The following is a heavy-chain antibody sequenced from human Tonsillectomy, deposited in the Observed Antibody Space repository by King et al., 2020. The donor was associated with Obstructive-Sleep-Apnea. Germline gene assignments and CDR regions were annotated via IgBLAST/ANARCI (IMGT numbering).Heavy chain of an antibody. J-gene: IGHJ3*02. D-gene: IGHD5-18*01. V-gene: IGHV4-34*01. CDR1: GGSFSGYY. Sequence: VQLQQWGAGLLKPSETLSLTCAVYGGSFSGYYWSWIRQPPGKGLEWIGEINHSGSTNYNPSLKSRVTISVDTSKNQFSLKLSSVTAADTAVYYCARRKLSRAVDIWGQGTMVTVSS. CDR2: INHSGST. CDR3: ARRKLSRAVDI.